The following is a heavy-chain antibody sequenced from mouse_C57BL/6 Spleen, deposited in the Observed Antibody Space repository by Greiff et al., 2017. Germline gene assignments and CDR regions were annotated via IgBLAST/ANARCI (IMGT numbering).Heavy chain of an antibody. V-gene: IGHV1-53*01. D-gene: IGHD2-1*01. Sequence: IQLQQPGTELVKPGASVKLSCKASGYTFTSYWMHWVKQRPGQGLEWIGNINPSNGGTNYNEKFKSKATLTVDKSSSTAYMQLSSLTSEDSAVYYCARSDYYDYDAMDYWGQGTSVTVSS. CDR3: ARSDYYDYDAMDY. CDR1: GYTFTSYW. J-gene: IGHJ4*01. CDR2: INPSNGGT.